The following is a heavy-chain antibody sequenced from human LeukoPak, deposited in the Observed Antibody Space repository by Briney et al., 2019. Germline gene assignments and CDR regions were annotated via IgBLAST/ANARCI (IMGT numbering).Heavy chain of an antibody. V-gene: IGHV3-33*01. Sequence: TGGSLRLVRAPSGLTFSSYGMHWVRQAPSRGLEWVAVIWYDGSNKYYADSVKGRFTIYRDNSKNTLYMQMNSLRAEDTAVYYCARGRRLDCYGSGSPVGYWGQGTLVTVSS. CDR2: IWYDGSNK. J-gene: IGHJ4*02. D-gene: IGHD3-10*01. CDR1: GLTFSSYG. CDR3: ARGRRLDCYGSGSPVGY.